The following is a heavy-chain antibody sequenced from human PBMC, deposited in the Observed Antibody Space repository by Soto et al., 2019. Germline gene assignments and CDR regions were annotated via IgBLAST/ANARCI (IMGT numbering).Heavy chain of an antibody. CDR3: ARVYYDSSGFDY. J-gene: IGHJ4*02. CDR2: IYYSGST. CDR1: GGSISNYY. D-gene: IGHD3-22*01. V-gene: IGHV4-59*01. Sequence: SETLSLTCTVSGGSISNYYWSWIRQPPGKGLEWIGYIYYSGSTNYNPSLKSRVTISVDTSKNQFSLKLSSVTAADTAVYYCARVYYDSSGFDYWGQGTLVTVSS.